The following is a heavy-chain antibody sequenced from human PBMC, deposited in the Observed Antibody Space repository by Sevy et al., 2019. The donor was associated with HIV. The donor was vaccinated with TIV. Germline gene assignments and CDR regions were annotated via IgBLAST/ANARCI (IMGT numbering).Heavy chain of an antibody. V-gene: IGHV3-30*18. Sequence: SPRLSCAASGFTFSSYGMHWVRQAPGKGLEWVAVISYDGSNKYYADSVKGRFTISRDNSKNTLYLQMNSLRAEDTAVYYCAKGIGSSSGIDYWGQGTLVTVSS. CDR2: ISYDGSNK. CDR3: AKGIGSSSGIDY. CDR1: GFTFSSYG. J-gene: IGHJ4*02. D-gene: IGHD2-21*01.